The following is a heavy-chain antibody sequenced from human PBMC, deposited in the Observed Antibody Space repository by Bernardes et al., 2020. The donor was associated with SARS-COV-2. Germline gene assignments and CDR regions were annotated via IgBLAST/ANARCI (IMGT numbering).Heavy chain of an antibody. Sequence: SETLSLTCTVYGRSFSGCSSSWIRQPPGMGLEWIGEINHGGSTNYNPSLKSRAYISEDTSSNQFSLKLTSVTAADTAVYYCARGRGIPAYWGQGTLVLVSS. J-gene: IGHJ4*02. V-gene: IGHV4-34*01. D-gene: IGHD6-13*01. CDR2: INHGGST. CDR3: ARGRGIPAY. CDR1: GRSFSGCS.